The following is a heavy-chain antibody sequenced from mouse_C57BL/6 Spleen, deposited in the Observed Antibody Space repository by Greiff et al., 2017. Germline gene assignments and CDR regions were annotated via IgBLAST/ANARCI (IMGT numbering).Heavy chain of an antibody. CDR1: GFTFSDYG. D-gene: IGHD2-1*01. CDR3: ARWGNHYYAMDY. J-gene: IGHJ4*01. CDR2: ISSGSSTI. V-gene: IGHV5-17*01. Sequence: EVKVVESGGGLVKPGGSLKLSCAASGFTFSDYGMHWVRQAPEKGLEWVAYISSGSSTIYYADTVKGRFTISRDNAKNTLFLQMTSLRSEDTAMYYCARWGNHYYAMDYWGQGTSVTVSS.